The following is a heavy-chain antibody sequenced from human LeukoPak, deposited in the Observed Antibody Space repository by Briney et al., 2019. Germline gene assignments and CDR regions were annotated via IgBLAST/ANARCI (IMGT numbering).Heavy chain of an antibody. D-gene: IGHD4-17*01. CDR3: ATDHGFHYGAYFDY. J-gene: IGHJ4*02. CDR2: ISYDGSNK. V-gene: IGHV3-30*03. Sequence: PGGSLRLSCAASGFTFSSYAMSWVRQAPGKGLEWVAVISYDGSNKYSADSVKGRFTTSRDNSKNTLYLQMNSLRAEDTAVYYCATDHGFHYGAYFDYWGQGTLVTVSS. CDR1: GFTFSSYA.